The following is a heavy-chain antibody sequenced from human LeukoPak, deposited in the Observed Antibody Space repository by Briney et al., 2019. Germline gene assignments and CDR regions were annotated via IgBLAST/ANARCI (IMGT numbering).Heavy chain of an antibody. Sequence: GASVKVSRKASGGTFSSYSISWVRQAPGQGLEWMGGIVPIFGTADYAQKFQGRVTITADESTSTAYMELSSLRSEDTAVYYCAKILSGYMDVWGKGTTVTVSS. J-gene: IGHJ6*03. V-gene: IGHV1-69*13. CDR1: GGTFSSYS. CDR2: IVPIFGTA. D-gene: IGHD2/OR15-2a*01. CDR3: AKILSGYMDV.